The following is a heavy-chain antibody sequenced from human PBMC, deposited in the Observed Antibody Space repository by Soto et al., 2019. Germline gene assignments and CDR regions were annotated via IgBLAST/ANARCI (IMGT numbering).Heavy chain of an antibody. J-gene: IGHJ6*02. CDR2: IYYSGST. CDR3: ARVSGSYYYGMDV. Sequence: SETLSLTCTGSGGSLSSSSDYWGWIRQPPGKGLEWIGSIYYSGSTYYNPSLKSRVTISVDTSKNQFSLKLSSVIAADTAVYYCARVSGSYYYGMDVWGQGTTVT. V-gene: IGHV4-39*07. D-gene: IGHD1-26*01. CDR1: GGSLSSSSDY.